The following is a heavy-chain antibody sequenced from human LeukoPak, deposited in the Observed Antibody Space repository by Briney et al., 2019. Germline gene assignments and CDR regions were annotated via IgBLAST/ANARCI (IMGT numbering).Heavy chain of an antibody. CDR1: GYTLTELS. Sequence: ASVKVSFKVSGYTLTELSMHWVRQAPGKGLEWMGGFDPEDGGTIYAQKFQGRVTMTEDTSTDTAYMELSSLRSEDTAVYYCATGGDCSSTTCGTYYYYAMDVWGQGTTVTVSS. CDR2: FDPEDGGT. J-gene: IGHJ6*02. D-gene: IGHD2-2*01. V-gene: IGHV1-24*01. CDR3: ATGGDCSSTTCGTYYYYAMDV.